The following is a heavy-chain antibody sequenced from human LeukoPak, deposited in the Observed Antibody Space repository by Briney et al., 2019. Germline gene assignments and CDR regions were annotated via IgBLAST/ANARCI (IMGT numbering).Heavy chain of an antibody. D-gene: IGHD3-22*01. Sequence: SQTLSLTCTVSGGSISSGGYYWSWIRQHPGKGLEWIGYIYYSGSTYYNPSLKSRVTISVDTSKNQSSLKLSSVTAADTAVYYCARAGLYYYDSSGYSHLPYYFDYWGQGTLVTVPS. CDR1: GGSISSGGYY. CDR3: ARAGLYYYDSSGYSHLPYYFDY. CDR2: IYYSGST. J-gene: IGHJ4*02. V-gene: IGHV4-31*03.